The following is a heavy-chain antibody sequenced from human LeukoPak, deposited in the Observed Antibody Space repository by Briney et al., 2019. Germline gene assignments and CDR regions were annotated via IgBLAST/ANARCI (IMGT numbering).Heavy chain of an antibody. CDR1: GFTFSSYG. D-gene: IGHD1-1*01. V-gene: IGHV3-30*02. J-gene: IGHJ4*02. Sequence: PGGSLRLSCAASGFTFSSYGMHWVRQAPGKGLEWVAFIRYDGSNKYYADSVKGRFTISRDNSKNTLYLQMNSLRAEDTAVYYCAKVRWVTTGYFDYWGQGTLVTVSS. CDR3: AKVRWVTTGYFDY. CDR2: IRYDGSNK.